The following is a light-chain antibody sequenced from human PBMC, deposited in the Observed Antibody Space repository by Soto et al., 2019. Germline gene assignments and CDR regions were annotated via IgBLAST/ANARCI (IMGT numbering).Light chain of an antibody. Sequence: EIVMTQSPPSLTVTPVEPASISCRSSQRLLHSNGNTFLDWYVQMPGQSPQLLIYLGSNRASGVTDRVSGSEAGTDFTLKISRVEAEDVGVYYCMQALQTTYTFGQGTKLEIK. CDR2: LGS. CDR3: MQALQTTYT. V-gene: IGKV2-28*01. CDR1: QRLLHSNGNTF. J-gene: IGKJ2*01.